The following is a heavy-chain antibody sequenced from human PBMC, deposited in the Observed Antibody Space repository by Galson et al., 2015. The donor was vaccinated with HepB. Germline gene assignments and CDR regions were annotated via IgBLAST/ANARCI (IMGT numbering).Heavy chain of an antibody. J-gene: IGHJ6*02. CDR1: GFTFSTYS. CDR2: ISSGRSSI. Sequence: SLRLSCAASGFTFSTYSMNWVRQAPGKGLQWVSCISSGRSSIYYADSVKGRFTISRDNAKNSLYLQMNSLRDEDTAVYYCARDRFSSSPAMAVWGPLTPVTAS. CDR3: ARDRFSSSPAMAV. V-gene: IGHV3-48*02.